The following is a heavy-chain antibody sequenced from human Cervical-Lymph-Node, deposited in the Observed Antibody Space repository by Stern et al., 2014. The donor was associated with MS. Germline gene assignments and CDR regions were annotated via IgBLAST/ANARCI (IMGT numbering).Heavy chain of an antibody. V-gene: IGHV4-39*01. D-gene: IGHD4-17*01. Sequence: QLQLQESGPGLVKPSETLSLTCTVSGGSINTNNYYWGWIRQPPGKGLEWIGNIYSSGSTFYSPSLKSRVTMSVDTSKNQFSLNLSSMTAADTAVYYCARTGDDFGDYSLSYWGQGTLVTVYS. CDR2: IYSSGST. J-gene: IGHJ4*02. CDR1: GGSINTNNYY. CDR3: ARTGDDFGDYSLSY.